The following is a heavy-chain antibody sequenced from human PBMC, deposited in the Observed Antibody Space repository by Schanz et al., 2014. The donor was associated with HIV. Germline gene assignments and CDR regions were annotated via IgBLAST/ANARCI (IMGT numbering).Heavy chain of an antibody. D-gene: IGHD2-21*02. CDR2: MNPNSGNT. CDR3: ARAVLRRIAVTFTLYYFDN. CDR1: GYTFTNYD. Sequence: QVHLVQSGAEVKKSGASVRVSCKASGYTFTNYDVNWVRQAAGQGPEWMGWMNPNSGNTAYAQKFQGRVSMTRNTSINTAYLELSGLTSDDTAVYYCARAVLRRIAVTFTLYYFDNWGQGSLVIVSS. V-gene: IGHV1-8*02. J-gene: IGHJ4*02.